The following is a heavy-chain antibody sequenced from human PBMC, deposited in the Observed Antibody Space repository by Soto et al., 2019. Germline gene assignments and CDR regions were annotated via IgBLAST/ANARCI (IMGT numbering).Heavy chain of an antibody. V-gene: IGHV3-11*01. CDR2: ISSSGTVT. D-gene: IGHD6-6*01. J-gene: IGHJ5*02. CDR3: ASKGPRAARPNH. CDR1: GFTFRDYD. Sequence: QVQLVESGGGLVRPGGSLRLSCAASGFTFRDYDMSWIRQAPGKGLEWVSCISSSGTVTNYADSVKGRFTISRDNAQNSLYGEMNSLRVEDTAVYYCASKGPRAARPNHWGQGTLVTVSS.